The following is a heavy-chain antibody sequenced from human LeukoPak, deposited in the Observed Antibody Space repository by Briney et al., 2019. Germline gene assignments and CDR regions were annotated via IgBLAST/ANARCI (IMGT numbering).Heavy chain of an antibody. V-gene: IGHV6-1*01. CDR2: TYYMSKWYN. D-gene: IGHD1-26*01. CDR1: GDSVSSNSAA. J-gene: IGHJ3*01. CDR3: ARDQGAGVGAFSDAFNF. Sequence: SQTLSLTCAISGDSVSSNSAAWNWIRQSPSRGLEWLGRTYYMSKWYNDYAVSVKSRITINPDTSKNQVSLQLTSVTPEDTAMYYCARDQGAGVGAFSDAFNFWGQGTMVTVSS.